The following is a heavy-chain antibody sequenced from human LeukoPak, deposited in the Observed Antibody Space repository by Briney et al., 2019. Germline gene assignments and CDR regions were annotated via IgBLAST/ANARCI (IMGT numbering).Heavy chain of an antibody. Sequence: ASVKVSCKASGYTFTGFYLHWVRQAPGQGLEWMGWINPNSGGTNYAQKFQGRVTMTRDTSISTAYMELSSLRSDDTAVYYCARDRGPEWWGSFDYWGQGPLVTVSS. J-gene: IGHJ4*02. D-gene: IGHD3-16*01. CDR1: GYTFTGFY. CDR2: INPNSGGT. V-gene: IGHV1-2*02. CDR3: ARDRGPEWWGSFDY.